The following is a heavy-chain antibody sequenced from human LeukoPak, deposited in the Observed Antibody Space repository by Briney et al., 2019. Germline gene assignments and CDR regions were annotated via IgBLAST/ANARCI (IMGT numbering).Heavy chain of an antibody. CDR3: ARGPLYYFGSRSYDRKFDY. CDR1: GYTFTSYG. Sequence: ASVKVSCKASGYTFTSYGISWLRQAPGQGLEWLGWISGYNGKTDYAQKLQGRVTMTTDTSTSSAYMELRSLTSDDTAVYYCARGPLYYFGSRSYDRKFDYWGQGTLVTVSS. V-gene: IGHV1-18*01. D-gene: IGHD3-10*01. CDR2: ISGYNGKT. J-gene: IGHJ4*02.